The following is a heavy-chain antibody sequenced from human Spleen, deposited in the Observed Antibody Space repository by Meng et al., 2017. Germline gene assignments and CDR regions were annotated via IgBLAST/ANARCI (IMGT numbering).Heavy chain of an antibody. D-gene: IGHD6-13*01. V-gene: IGHV3-49*03. Sequence: GGSLRLSCTASGFTFGDYAMRWFRQAPGKGLEWVGFIRSKAYGGSTEYAASVKGRFTISRDYSKSIAYLQMNSLKTEDTAVYYCTSDWQHPHYFDYWGQGTLVTVSS. J-gene: IGHJ4*02. CDR2: IRSKAYGGST. CDR3: TSDWQHPHYFDY. CDR1: GFTFGDYA.